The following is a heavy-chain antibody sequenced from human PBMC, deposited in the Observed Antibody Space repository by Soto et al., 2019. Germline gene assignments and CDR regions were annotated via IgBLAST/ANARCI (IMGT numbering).Heavy chain of an antibody. CDR3: ARTDSVDYYPY. D-gene: IGHD2-15*01. CDR2: IYYRGTT. V-gene: IGHV4-38-2*01. CDR1: GDAISSGYY. Sequence: NPSETLSLTCAVSGDAISSGYYWAWMRQPPGKGLGWIGSIYYRGTTSYNPSLRSRLTISVDTSKNHFSLKSSSVTTADSAMYYCARTDSVDYYPYCGQGTLVTVSS. J-gene: IGHJ4*02.